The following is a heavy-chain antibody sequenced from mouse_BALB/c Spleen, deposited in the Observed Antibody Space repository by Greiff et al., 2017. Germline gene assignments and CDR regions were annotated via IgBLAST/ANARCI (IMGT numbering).Heavy chain of an antibody. CDR3: ARQGRYAWFAY. V-gene: IGHV5-12-1*01. CDR1: GFAFSSYD. D-gene: IGHD2-14*01. Sequence: EVKLEESGGGLVKPGGSLKLSCAASGFAFSSYDMSWVRQTPEKRLEWVAYISSGGGSTYYPDTVKGRFTISRDNAKNTLYLQMSSLKSEDTAMYYCARQGRYAWFAYWGQGTLVTVSA. CDR2: ISSGGGST. J-gene: IGHJ3*01.